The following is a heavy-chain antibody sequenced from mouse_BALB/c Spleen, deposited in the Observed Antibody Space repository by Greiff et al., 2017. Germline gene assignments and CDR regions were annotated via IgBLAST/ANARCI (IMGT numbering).Heavy chain of an antibody. CDR3: ARRSTMITTVFAY. CDR1: GYSITSDYA. CDR2: ISYSGST. V-gene: IGHV3-2*02. J-gene: IGHJ3*01. Sequence: EVQLQQSGPGLVKPSQSLSLTCTVTGYSITSDYAWNWIRQFPGNKLEWMGYISYSGSTSYNPSLKSRISITRDTSKNQFFLQLNSVTTEDTATYYCARRSTMITTVFAYWGQGTLVTVSA. D-gene: IGHD2-4*01.